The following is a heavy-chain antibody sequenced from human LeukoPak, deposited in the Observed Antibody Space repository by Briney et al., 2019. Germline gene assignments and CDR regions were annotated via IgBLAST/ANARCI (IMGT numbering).Heavy chain of an antibody. CDR3: ARGAEYSSGSIQLDY. CDR2: INAGNGNT. D-gene: IGHD6-19*01. CDR1: GYTFTSYG. V-gene: IGHV1-3*01. J-gene: IGHJ4*02. Sequence: ASVKVSCKASGYTFTSYGISWVRQAPGQRLEWMGWINAGNGNTKYSQKFQGRVTITRDTSASTAYMELSSLRSEDTAVYYCARGAEYSSGSIQLDYWGQGTLVTVSS.